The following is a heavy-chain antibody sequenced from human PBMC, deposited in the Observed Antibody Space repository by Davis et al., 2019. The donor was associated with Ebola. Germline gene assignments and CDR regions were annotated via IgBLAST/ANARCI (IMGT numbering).Heavy chain of an antibody. CDR1: GGSISSYY. V-gene: IGHV4-59*12. CDR3: ARGGDGSGSSGDDY. J-gene: IGHJ4*02. Sequence: PSETLSLTCTVSGGSISSYYWSWIRQPPGKGLEWIGYIYYSGSTNYNPSLKSRVTISVDTSKNQFSLKLSSVTAADTAVYYCARGGDGSGSSGDDYWGQGTLVTVSS. D-gene: IGHD3-10*01. CDR2: IYYSGST.